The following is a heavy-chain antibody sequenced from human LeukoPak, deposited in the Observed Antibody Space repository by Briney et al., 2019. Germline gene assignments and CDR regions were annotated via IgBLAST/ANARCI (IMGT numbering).Heavy chain of an antibody. Sequence: GGSLRLSCAASGFTFSSYAMHWVRQAPGKELEWVSYISSSGSTIYYADSVNGRCSISSVNAKDSLYLQLNSLRAEDTAVYYCARVSSSGWYGYYYYYMDVWGKGTTVTVSS. CDR2: ISSSGSTI. CDR3: ARVSSSGWYGYYYYYMDV. CDR1: GFTFSSYA. D-gene: IGHD6-19*01. V-gene: IGHV3-48*04. J-gene: IGHJ6*03.